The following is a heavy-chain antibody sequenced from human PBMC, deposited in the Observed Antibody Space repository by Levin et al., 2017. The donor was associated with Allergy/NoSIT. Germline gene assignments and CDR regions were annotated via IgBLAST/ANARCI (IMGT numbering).Heavy chain of an antibody. V-gene: IGHV1-46*01. CDR3: AFDYYDSSGYFHWFDP. J-gene: IGHJ5*02. D-gene: IGHD3-22*01. CDR1: GYTFTSYY. CDR2: INPSGGST. Sequence: GASVKVSCKASGYTFTSYYMHWVRQAPGQGLEWMGIINPSGGSTSYAQKFQGRVTMTRDTSTSTVYMELSSLRSEDTAVYYCAFDYYDSSGYFHWFDPWGQGTLVTVSS.